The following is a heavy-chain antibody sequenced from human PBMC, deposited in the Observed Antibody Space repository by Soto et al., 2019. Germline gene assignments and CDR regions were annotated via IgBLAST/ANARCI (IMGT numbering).Heavy chain of an antibody. CDR1: GGTFSSYA. V-gene: IGHV1-69*13. J-gene: IGHJ6*02. CDR2: IIPIFGTA. Sequence: ASVKVSCKASGGTFSSYAISWVRQAPGQGLEWMGGIIPIFGTANYAQKFQGRVTITADESTSTAYMELSSLRSEDTAVYYCASPIRDCSGGSCYPQNYYYYGMDVWGQGTTVTVSS. CDR3: ASPIRDCSGGSCYPQNYYYYGMDV. D-gene: IGHD2-15*01.